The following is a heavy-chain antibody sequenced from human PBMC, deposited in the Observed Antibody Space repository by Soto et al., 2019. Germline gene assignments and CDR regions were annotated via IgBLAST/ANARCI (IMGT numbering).Heavy chain of an antibody. V-gene: IGHV1-69*01. CDR3: ARDRRITGTYYYYGMDV. CDR2: IIPIFGTA. Sequence: QVQLVQSGAEVKKPGSSVKVSCKASGGTFSSYAISWVRQAPGQGLEWMGGIIPIFGTANYAQKFQGRVTITGDESTSTASMELSSRRSEDTAVYYCARDRRITGTYYYYGMDVWGQGPTVTVSS. D-gene: IGHD1-20*01. J-gene: IGHJ6*02. CDR1: GGTFSSYA.